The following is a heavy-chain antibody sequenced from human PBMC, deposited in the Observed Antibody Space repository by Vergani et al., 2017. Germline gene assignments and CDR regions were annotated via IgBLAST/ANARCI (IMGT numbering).Heavy chain of an antibody. CDR1: GFTFSACP. Sequence: VQLLQSGGGVIQPGGSVRLSCAASGFTFSACPMTWVRQAPGKGLEWIGTIYYSGSTYYNPALKSRVIISVDTSKNQFSLKLSSVTAADTAVYYCARPLQYRGDYYYMDVWGKGTTVTVSS. D-gene: IGHD5-18*01. CDR3: ARPLQYRGDYYYMDV. CDR2: IYYSGST. V-gene: IGHV4-39*01. J-gene: IGHJ6*03.